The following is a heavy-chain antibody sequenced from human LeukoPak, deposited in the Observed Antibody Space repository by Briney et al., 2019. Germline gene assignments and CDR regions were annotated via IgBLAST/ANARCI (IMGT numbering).Heavy chain of an antibody. CDR2: VYYTGET. Sequence: KPSETLSLTCTVSGGSISNYYWTWIRQPPGKGLEWIGFVYYTGETNYNPSLKSRVTISLDTSKNQFSLKLTSVTAADTAMYYCARREAKTPNYFDYWGQGALVTVSS. J-gene: IGHJ4*02. V-gene: IGHV4-59*08. CDR3: ARREAKTPNYFDY. CDR1: GGSISNYY.